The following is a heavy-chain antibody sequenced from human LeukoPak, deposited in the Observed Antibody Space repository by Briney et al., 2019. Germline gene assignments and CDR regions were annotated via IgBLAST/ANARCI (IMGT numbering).Heavy chain of an antibody. Sequence: GGSLRLSCAASQFTFSSSLMNWVRQAPGKGLEWVAIIKQDGSEKLYADSVKGRFTISRDNAKNSLYLHINTMRVDDTAIYYCAGGTGWLPDSWGQGTPVTVSS. J-gene: IGHJ4*02. CDR2: IKQDGSEK. CDR3: AGGTGWLPDS. D-gene: IGHD5-12*01. CDR1: QFTFSSSL. V-gene: IGHV3-7*01.